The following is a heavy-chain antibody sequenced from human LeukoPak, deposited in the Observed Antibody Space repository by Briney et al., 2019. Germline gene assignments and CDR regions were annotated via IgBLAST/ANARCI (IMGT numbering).Heavy chain of an antibody. Sequence: GASVTVSFTSSGGTFTSYAISWVRQAPGQGLEWMGGIIPIFGTANYSHKFQGRVTITADESTSTAYMELSSLRSEDTDVSYCAREIPYSSSSGGYFDYWGQGTLVTVSS. CDR1: GGTFTSYA. D-gene: IGHD6-6*01. V-gene: IGHV1-69*01. CDR2: IIPIFGTA. CDR3: AREIPYSSSSGGYFDY. J-gene: IGHJ4*02.